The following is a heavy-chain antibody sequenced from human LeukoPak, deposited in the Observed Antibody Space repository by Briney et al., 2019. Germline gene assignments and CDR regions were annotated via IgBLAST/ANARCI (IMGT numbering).Heavy chain of an antibody. CDR3: ARTGYYTSGSSYYYGMDV. CDR2: IFYSGST. D-gene: IGHD3-10*01. V-gene: IGHV4-59*08. Sequence: SETLSLTCTVSGGSINNFYWSWIRQPPGKGLEWIGYIFYSGSTNYNPSLESRVTISIDTSKNQISLKVNSLTAADTAVYYCARTGYYTSGSSYYYGMDVWGQGTTVTVSS. J-gene: IGHJ6*02. CDR1: GGSINNFY.